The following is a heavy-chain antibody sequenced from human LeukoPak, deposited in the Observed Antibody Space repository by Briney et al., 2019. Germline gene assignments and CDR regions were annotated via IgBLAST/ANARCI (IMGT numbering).Heavy chain of an antibody. Sequence: PSETLSLTCTVSGGSISSRSYYGGWIRQPPGKGLEWIWKISDSGSTYYSPSLRSRVTISIDMSKNQFSLNLSSVTATDTAVYYCARGEKVIDYFDYWGQGTLVTVSS. D-gene: IGHD3-10*01. CDR2: ISDSGST. V-gene: IGHV4-39*01. J-gene: IGHJ4*02. CDR1: GGSISSRSYY. CDR3: ARGEKVIDYFDY.